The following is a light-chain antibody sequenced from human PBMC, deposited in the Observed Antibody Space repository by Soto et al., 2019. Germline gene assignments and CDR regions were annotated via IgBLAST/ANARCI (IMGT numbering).Light chain of an antibody. J-gene: IGLJ2*01. CDR1: SSDVGSYNL. Sequence: QSVLTQPASVSGSPGQSITISCTGTSSDVGSYNLVSWYQQHPGKAPKLMIYEGSKRPSGVSNRFSGSKSGNTASLTISGLQAEDEADYYCCSYAGSHVVFCGGTKVTVL. V-gene: IGLV2-23*01. CDR2: EGS. CDR3: CSYAGSHVV.